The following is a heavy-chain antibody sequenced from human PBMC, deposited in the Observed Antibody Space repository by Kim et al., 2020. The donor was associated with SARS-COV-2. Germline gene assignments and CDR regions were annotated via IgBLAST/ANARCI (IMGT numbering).Heavy chain of an antibody. CDR1: GFTFWDYG. Sequence: GRSLRLSCAASGFTFWDYGMHWVRQAPGKGLEWVGIIWSDGSQTYCADSVKGRFTISRDNSKNTLFLQMNDLRVEDTAVYYCARNFYDYGDYWGQGTLVTVSS. D-gene: IGHD3-10*01. V-gene: IGHV3-33*01. CDR2: IWSDGSQT. CDR3: ARNFYDYGDY. J-gene: IGHJ4*02.